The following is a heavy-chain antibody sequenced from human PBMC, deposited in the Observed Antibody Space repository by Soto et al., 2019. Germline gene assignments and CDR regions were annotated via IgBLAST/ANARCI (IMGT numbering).Heavy chain of an antibody. CDR2: IYSGGYT. D-gene: IGHD3-10*01. CDR1: GFTVSNNY. Sequence: EVQLVESGGGLIQPGGSLRLSCAVSGFTVSNNYMSWVRQAPGKGLEGVSVIYSGGYTAYGDSVKGRFTISRDNSKNTLLFQKKDRGADDRAFFYCASHPGGGGYWGQGTLVTVSS. CDR3: ASHPGGGGY. V-gene: IGHV3-53*01. J-gene: IGHJ4*02.